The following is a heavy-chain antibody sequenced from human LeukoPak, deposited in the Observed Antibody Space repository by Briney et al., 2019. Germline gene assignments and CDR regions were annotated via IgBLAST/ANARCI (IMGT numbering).Heavy chain of an antibody. CDR2: ISGSGGST. J-gene: IGHJ4*02. Sequence: XXKGLEWVSAISGSGGSTYYADSVKGRFTISRDNSKNTLYLQMNSLKTEDTAVYYCATDPQQLGYWGQGTLVTVSS. D-gene: IGHD6-13*01. CDR3: ATDPQQLGY. V-gene: IGHV3-23*01.